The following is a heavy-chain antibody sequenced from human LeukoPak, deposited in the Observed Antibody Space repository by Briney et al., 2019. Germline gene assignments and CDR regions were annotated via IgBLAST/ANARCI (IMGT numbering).Heavy chain of an antibody. J-gene: IGHJ5*02. CDR3: ARGPPYSTSPGLIGRWFDP. Sequence: GGSMSLAGFSPWHLHSRNNMNSTVQAPGKGLEWGAVIYNGGSTYYADSVKGRFTISRDNSKNTLYLQMNTLRAEDTAVYYCARGPPYSTSPGLIGRWFDPWGQGTLVTVS. CDR2: IYNGGST. CDR1: WHLHSRNN. V-gene: IGHV3-53*01. D-gene: IGHD6-6*01.